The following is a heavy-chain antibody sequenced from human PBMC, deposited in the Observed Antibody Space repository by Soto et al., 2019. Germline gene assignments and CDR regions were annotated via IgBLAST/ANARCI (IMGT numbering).Heavy chain of an antibody. D-gene: IGHD7-27*01. CDR2: INSDGSIA. V-gene: IGHV3-74*01. Sequence: EVQLVESGGGLVQPGGSLRLSCAASGFTFSDYWMAWARQAPGKGLFWVSRINSDGSIAHDAESVKGRFTISRENAKNTLWLQVNSLRDDDTAVYYCGRERWGLLDIWGQGAMVTVSS. CDR3: GRERWGLLDI. J-gene: IGHJ3*02. CDR1: GFTFSDYW.